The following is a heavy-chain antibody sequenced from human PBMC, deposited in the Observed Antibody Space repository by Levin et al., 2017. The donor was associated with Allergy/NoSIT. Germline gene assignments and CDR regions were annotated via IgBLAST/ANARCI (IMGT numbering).Heavy chain of an antibody. V-gene: IGHV4-59*01. D-gene: IGHD5-24*01. CDR1: GGSISSYY. CDR3: ASHTLDGYIRAFDI. CDR2: IYYSGST. J-gene: IGHJ3*02. Sequence: PSETLSLTCTVSGGSISSYYWSWIRQPPGKGLEWIGYIYYSGSTNYNPSLKSRVTISVDTSKNQFSLKLSSVTAADTAVYYCASHTLDGYIRAFDIWGQGTMVTVSS.